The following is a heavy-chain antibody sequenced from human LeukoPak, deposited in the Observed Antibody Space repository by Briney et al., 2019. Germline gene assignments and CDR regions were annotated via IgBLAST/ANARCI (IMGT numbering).Heavy chain of an antibody. CDR3: ARIKGSSSTSIHFDY. D-gene: IGHD2-2*01. V-gene: IGHV4-59*01. CDR1: GVSFSGYY. CDR2: IYYSGST. Sequence: SETLSLTCAVYGVSFSGYYWSWIRQPPGKGLEWIGYIYYSGSTNYNPSLKSRVTISVDTSKNQFSLKLSSVTAADTAVYYCARIKGSSSTSIHFDYWGQGTLVTVSS. J-gene: IGHJ4*02.